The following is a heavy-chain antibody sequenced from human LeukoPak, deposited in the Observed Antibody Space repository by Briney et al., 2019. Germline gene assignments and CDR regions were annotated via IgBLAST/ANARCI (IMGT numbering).Heavy chain of an antibody. D-gene: IGHD3-22*01. CDR3: ASARESCIGSTCYGYFHH. J-gene: IGHJ1*01. Sequence: GGSLRLSCAASGFTVTTKTMAWVRQAPGRGLEWVSVFYSPGSTYYADSVHGRFTISRDTSLNTLFLQMNSVRVEDAAVYYCASARESCIGSTCYGYFHHWGQGTPLRVSS. CDR1: GFTVTTKT. V-gene: IGHV3-53*01. CDR2: FYSPGST.